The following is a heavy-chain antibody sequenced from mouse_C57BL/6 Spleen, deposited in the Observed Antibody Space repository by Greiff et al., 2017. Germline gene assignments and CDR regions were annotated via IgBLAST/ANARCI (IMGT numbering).Heavy chain of an antibody. CDR3: ARAYSRAY. V-gene: IGHV1-26*01. CDR2: INPNNGGT. CDR1: GYTFTDYY. D-gene: IGHD6-5*01. Sequence: VQLKQSGPELVKPGASVKISCKASGYTFTDYYMNWVKQSHGKSLEWIGDINPNNGGTSYNQKFTGKATLTVDKSSSTAYMGLRRLTSEDSAAYYCARAYSRAYWGQGTLVTVSA. J-gene: IGHJ3*01.